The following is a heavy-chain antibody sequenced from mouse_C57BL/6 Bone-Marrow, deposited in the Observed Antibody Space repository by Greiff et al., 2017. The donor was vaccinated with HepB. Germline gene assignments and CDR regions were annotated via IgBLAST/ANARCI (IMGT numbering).Heavy chain of an antibody. J-gene: IGHJ3*01. CDR2: IDPETGGT. V-gene: IGHV1-15*01. Sequence: QVQLQQSGAELVRPGASVTLSCKASGYTFTDYEMHWVKQTPVHGLEWIGAIDPETGGTAYNQKFKGKAILTADKSSSTAYMELRSLTSEDSAVYYCTRDGYSNYVWFAYCGQGTLVTVSA. CDR3: TRDGYSNYVWFAY. CDR1: GYTFTDYE. D-gene: IGHD2-5*01.